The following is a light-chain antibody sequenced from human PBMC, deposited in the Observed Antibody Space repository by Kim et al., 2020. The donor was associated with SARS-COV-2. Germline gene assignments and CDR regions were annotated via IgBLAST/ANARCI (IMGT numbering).Light chain of an antibody. J-gene: IGKJ1*01. Sequence: EIVLMQSPSTLSVSPGERATLSCRASLSVSSSLAWYQQKPGQAPRLLIYGASTRATVIPARFSGSGSGKEFTLTISSLQSEDFAVYYWQQYNNWPPWTFGQRAKVDIK. CDR3: QQYNNWPPWT. V-gene: IGKV3-15*01. CDR1: LSVSSS. CDR2: GAS.